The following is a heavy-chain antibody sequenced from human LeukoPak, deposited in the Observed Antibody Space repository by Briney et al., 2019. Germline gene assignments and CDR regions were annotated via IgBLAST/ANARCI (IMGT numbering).Heavy chain of an antibody. CDR3: TRSYFQSMDF. J-gene: IGHJ6*02. D-gene: IGHD2/OR15-2a*01. V-gene: IGHV3-74*01. CDR2: INSDGSSA. Sequence: GGSLRLSCAASGFTFSSYWMNWVRQAPGKGLEWVSRINSDGSSATYADSVKGRFTISRDNAKNTLYLQMNSLRAENTAVYCGTRSYFQSMDFWGQGTTVTVSS. CDR1: GFTFSSYW.